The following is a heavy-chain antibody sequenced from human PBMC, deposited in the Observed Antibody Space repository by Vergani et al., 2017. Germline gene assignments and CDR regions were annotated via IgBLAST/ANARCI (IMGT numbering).Heavy chain of an antibody. CDR2: ISSSGSTI. Sequence: QVQLVESGGGLVKPGGSLRLSCAASGFTFSDYYMSWIRQAPGKGLEWVSYISSSGSTIYYADSVKGRFTISRDNAKNSLYLQMNSLRAEDTALYYCAKHASTYYSDRSGYLFDYWGQGTLVTVSS. CDR1: GFTFSDYY. D-gene: IGHD3-22*01. J-gene: IGHJ4*02. CDR3: AKHASTYYSDRSGYLFDY. V-gene: IGHV3-11*01.